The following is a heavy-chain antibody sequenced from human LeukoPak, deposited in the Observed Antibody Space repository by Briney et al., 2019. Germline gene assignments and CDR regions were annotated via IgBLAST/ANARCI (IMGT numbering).Heavy chain of an antibody. CDR3: ARISYGDYPYAFDI. CDR2: ISAYNGNT. J-gene: IGHJ3*02. CDR1: GYTFTSYG. Sequence: GASVKVSCEASGYTFTSYGISWVRQAPGQGLEWMGWISAYNGNTNYAQKLQGRVTMTTDTSTSTAYMELRSLRSDDTAVYYCARISYGDYPYAFDIWGQGTMVTVSS. V-gene: IGHV1-18*01. D-gene: IGHD4-17*01.